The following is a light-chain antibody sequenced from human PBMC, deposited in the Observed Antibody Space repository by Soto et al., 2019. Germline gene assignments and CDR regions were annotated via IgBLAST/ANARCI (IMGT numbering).Light chain of an antibody. CDR3: QQRSIWPLT. J-gene: IGKJ4*01. Sequence: EIVMTQSPATLSLSPGDTATLSCRASQSVSSYLAWYQQKPGQAPRLLIYDASNRATGIPARFSGSGSGTDFTLTISSLDPEDFAVYYCQQRSIWPLTFGGGTKVEIK. CDR2: DAS. V-gene: IGKV3-11*01. CDR1: QSVSSY.